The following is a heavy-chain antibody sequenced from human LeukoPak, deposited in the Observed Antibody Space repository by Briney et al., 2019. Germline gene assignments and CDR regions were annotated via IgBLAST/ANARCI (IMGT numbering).Heavy chain of an antibody. V-gene: IGHV3-30-3*01. CDR1: GFTFSSYA. D-gene: IGHD2-21*01. Sequence: PGGSLRLSCAASGFTFSSYAMHWVRQAPGKGLEWVAVISYDGSNKYYADSVKGRFTISRDNSKNTLYLQMNSLRAEDTAVYYCARDKAWNYYYYGMDVWGQGTTVTVSS. J-gene: IGHJ6*02. CDR2: ISYDGSNK. CDR3: ARDKAWNYYYYGMDV.